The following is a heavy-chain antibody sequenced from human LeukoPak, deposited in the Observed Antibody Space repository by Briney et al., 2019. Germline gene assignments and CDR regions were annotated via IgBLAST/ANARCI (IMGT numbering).Heavy chain of an antibody. CDR1: GFTFSSYA. D-gene: IGHD4-23*01. Sequence: GGSLRLSCAASGFTFSSYAMSWVRQAPGKGLEWVSAISGSGGSTYYADSVKGRFTISRDNSKNTLYLQMNSLRAEDTAVYYCARWGGNNYYFDYWGQGTLVTVSS. CDR3: ARWGGNNYYFDY. CDR2: ISGSGGST. V-gene: IGHV3-23*01. J-gene: IGHJ4*02.